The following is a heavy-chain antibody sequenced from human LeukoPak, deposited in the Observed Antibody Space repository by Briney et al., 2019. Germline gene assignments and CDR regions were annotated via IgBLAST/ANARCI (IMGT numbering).Heavy chain of an antibody. J-gene: IGHJ4*02. CDR2: ISHDGSNK. V-gene: IGHV3-30*03. CDR3: ARRAGAYSHPYDY. D-gene: IGHD4/OR15-4a*01. Sequence: GRSLRLSCAASGFSFSSYGMHWVRQAPGKGLEWVAVISHDGSNKYYADSVKGRFTISRDNSKNTLYLQMNSLRAEDTAVYYCARRAGAYSHPYDYWGQGTLVTVSS. CDR1: GFSFSSYG.